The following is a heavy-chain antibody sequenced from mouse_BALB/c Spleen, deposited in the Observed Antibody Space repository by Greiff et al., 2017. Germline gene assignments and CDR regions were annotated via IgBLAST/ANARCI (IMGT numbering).Heavy chain of an antibody. CDR2: INPSNGGT. V-gene: IGHV1S81*02. CDR3: TRGNSYFDD. J-gene: IGHJ2*01. D-gene: IGHD2-1*01. CDR1: GYTFTSYY. Sequence: VQLQQSGAELVKPGASVKLSCKASGYTFTSYYMYWVKQRPGQGLEWIGEINPSNGGTNFNEKFKSKATLTVDKSSSTAYMQLSSLTSEDSAVYYCTRGNSYFDDWGEGTTLTVSS.